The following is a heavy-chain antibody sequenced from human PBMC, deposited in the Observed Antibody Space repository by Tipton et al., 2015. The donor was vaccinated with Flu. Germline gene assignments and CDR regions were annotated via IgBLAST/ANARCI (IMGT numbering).Heavy chain of an antibody. Sequence: PGLVKPSETLSLTCTVSDGSVSSSLYYWGWIRQPPGKRLEWIGHSHFTGGGSYNPSLKSRVTISQDTSKNQFSLDLTSVTAADTAVYYCVRVKTFDFIPNYFDPWGPGTLVIVSS. V-gene: IGHV4-39*07. CDR2: SHFTGGG. J-gene: IGHJ5*02. CDR3: VRVKTFDFIPNYFDP. CDR1: DGSVSSSLYY. D-gene: IGHD3-9*01.